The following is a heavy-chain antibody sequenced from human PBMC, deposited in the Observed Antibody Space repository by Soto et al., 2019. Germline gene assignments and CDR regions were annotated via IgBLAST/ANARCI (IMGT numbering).Heavy chain of an antibody. D-gene: IGHD2-21*01. CDR1: GYTFNSYG. CDR3: ARDFRDSCGGTNFIYFDY. Sequence: GASVKVSCKASGYTFNSYGFSWVRQAPGQGLEWVGWVSATNGDTNSARNFQGRVTLTTDTSTSTAYMDLRSLTSDDTAVYYCARDFRDSCGGTNFIYFDYWGQGTLVTVSS. CDR2: VSATNGDT. V-gene: IGHV1-18*01. J-gene: IGHJ4*02.